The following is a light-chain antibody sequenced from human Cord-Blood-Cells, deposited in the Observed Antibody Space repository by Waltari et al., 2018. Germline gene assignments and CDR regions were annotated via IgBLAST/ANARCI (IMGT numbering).Light chain of an antibody. J-gene: IGLJ3*02. CDR2: GNS. CDR1: SSNIGAGYD. V-gene: IGLV1-40*01. CDR3: QSYDSSLSGYWV. Sequence: QSVLTQPPSVSGAPGQRVPIPCTGSSSNIGAGYDVHWYQQLPGTAPKLLIYGNSNRPSGVPDRFSGSKSGTSASLAITGLQAEDEADYYCQSYDSSLSGYWVFGGGTKLTVL.